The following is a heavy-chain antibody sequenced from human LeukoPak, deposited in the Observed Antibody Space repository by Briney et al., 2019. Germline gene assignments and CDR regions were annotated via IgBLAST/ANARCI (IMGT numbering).Heavy chain of an antibody. CDR1: GGSISNSGYY. V-gene: IGHV4-39*01. CDR3: AKTYYYDPFDF. CDR2: IYYSGST. D-gene: IGHD3-22*01. J-gene: IGHJ4*02. Sequence: PSETLSLTCTVSGGSISNSGYYWGWIRQPPGKGLEWIGNIYYSGSTYYNPSLKSRVTISVDTSKNQFSLKLSSVTAADTAVYYCAKTYYYDPFDFWGRDPWSPSPQ.